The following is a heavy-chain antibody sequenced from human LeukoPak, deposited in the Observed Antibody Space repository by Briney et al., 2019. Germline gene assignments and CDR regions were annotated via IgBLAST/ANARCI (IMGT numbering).Heavy chain of an antibody. Sequence: PGGSLRLSCAASGLTFSSYGMSWVRQAPGKGLEWVSAISGSGAYTYYADSVKGRFTISRDNSKNTLYLQMNSLRAEDTAVYYCAKGGVIELLWFGEFQGFDYWGQGTLVTVSS. CDR1: GLTFSSYG. J-gene: IGHJ4*02. CDR2: ISGSGAYT. V-gene: IGHV3-23*01. CDR3: AKGGVIELLWFGEFQGFDY. D-gene: IGHD3-10*01.